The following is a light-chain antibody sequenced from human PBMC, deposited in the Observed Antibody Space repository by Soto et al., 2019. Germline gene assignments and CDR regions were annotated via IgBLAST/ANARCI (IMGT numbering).Light chain of an antibody. Sequence: QTVVTQEPSLTVSPGGTVTLTCGSSTGAVTSGHYPYWFQQMPGQAPRTLIYETSNRHSWTPARFSGSLLGGKAALTLSGAQPEDEAEYYCLLSYSGALYVFGTGTKLTVL. CDR3: LLSYSGALYV. CDR2: ETS. CDR1: TGAVTSGHY. V-gene: IGLV7-46*01. J-gene: IGLJ1*01.